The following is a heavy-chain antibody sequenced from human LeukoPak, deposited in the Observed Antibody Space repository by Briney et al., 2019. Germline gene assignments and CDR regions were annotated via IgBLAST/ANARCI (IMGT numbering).Heavy chain of an antibody. J-gene: IGHJ4*02. CDR2: ISFGSTTI. Sequence: GGSLRLSCAASGFSFDTYSMNWFRQAPGKGLEWVAYISFGSTTIFYADFVKGRFTISRDNAQNSLYLQMSSLRAEDTAVYFCARVTHDYSDYVAYWGQGTLVTVSS. D-gene: IGHD4-11*01. V-gene: IGHV3-48*04. CDR1: GFSFDTYS. CDR3: ARVTHDYSDYVAY.